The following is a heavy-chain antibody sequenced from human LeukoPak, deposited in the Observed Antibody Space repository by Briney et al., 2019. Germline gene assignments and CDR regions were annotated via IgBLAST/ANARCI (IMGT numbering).Heavy chain of an antibody. CDR3: PTVQPERSRSFYYYMDV. J-gene: IGHJ6*03. V-gene: IGHV3-49*03. CDR2: IRSRSYGGTT. D-gene: IGHD1-1*01. CDR1: GFSFDDFA. Sequence: PGGSLRLSCTTSGFSFDDFAMSWFRQAPGKGLEWITSIRSRSYGGTTDYAASVRGRFSISRDASKSIAYLQVNSLKPEDTAVYFCPTVQPERSRSFYYYMDVWGKGTTVTVSS.